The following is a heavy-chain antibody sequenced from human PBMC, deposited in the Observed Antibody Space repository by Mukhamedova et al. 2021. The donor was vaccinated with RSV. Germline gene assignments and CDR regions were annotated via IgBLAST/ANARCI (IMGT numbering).Heavy chain of an antibody. Sequence: AITDRGGDTYYADSVKGRFTISRDNSKNTLYLQMNSLRAEDTALYYCVKGTGGSYPYFFDYWGQGTLVTVSS. CDR2: ITDRGGDT. V-gene: IGHV3-23*01. J-gene: IGHJ4*02. CDR3: VKGTGGSYPYFFDY. D-gene: IGHD1-26*01.